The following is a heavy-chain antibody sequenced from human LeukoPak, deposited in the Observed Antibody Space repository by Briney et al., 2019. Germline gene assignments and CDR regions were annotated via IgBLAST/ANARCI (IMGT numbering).Heavy chain of an antibody. CDR3: AKTGGPWD. Sequence: TGGSLRLSCAASGFTFSSYAMTWVRQAPGKGLEWVSVIYSGGDTYYADSVKGRFTISRDSTKNTLFLQMNSLRADDTAVYYCAKTGGPWDWGQGTLVTVSS. CDR1: GFTFSSYA. CDR2: IYSGGDT. J-gene: IGHJ4*02. D-gene: IGHD7-27*01. V-gene: IGHV3-23*03.